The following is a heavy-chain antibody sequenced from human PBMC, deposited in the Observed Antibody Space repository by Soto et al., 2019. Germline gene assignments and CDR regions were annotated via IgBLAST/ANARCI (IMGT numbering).Heavy chain of an antibody. CDR3: ARFVERRVTVTMFDY. Sequence: SETLSLTCTVSGGSISSSSYYWGWIRQPPGKGLEWIGSIYYSGSTYYNPSLKSRVTISVDTSKNQFSLKLSSVTAADTAVYYCARFVERRVTVTMFDYWGQGTLVTVSS. CDR1: GGSISSSSYY. D-gene: IGHD4-4*01. CDR2: IYYSGST. J-gene: IGHJ4*02. V-gene: IGHV4-39*01.